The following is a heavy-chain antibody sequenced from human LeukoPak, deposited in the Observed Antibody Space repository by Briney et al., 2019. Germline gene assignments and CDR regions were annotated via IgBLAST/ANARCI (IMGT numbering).Heavy chain of an antibody. Sequence: SETLSLTCTVSGDSVSRSTYYWGWIRQPPGKGLEWIGTIYYSETTYYNPSLKSRVTISVDSSKNQFSLKVTSVTATDTAVYYCARQGDSNGYSTLDYWGQGILVTVSS. CDR1: GDSVSRSTYY. CDR3: ARQGDSNGYSTLDY. J-gene: IGHJ4*02. D-gene: IGHD3-22*01. V-gene: IGHV4-39*01. CDR2: IYYSETT.